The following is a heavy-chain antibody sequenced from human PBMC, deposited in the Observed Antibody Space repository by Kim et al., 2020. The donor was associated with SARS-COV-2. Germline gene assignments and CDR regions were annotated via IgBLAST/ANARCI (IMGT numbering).Heavy chain of an antibody. J-gene: IGHJ4*01. Sequence: GGSLRLSCAASGFTFSSYAMHWVRQAPGKGLEWVAVISYDGSNKYYADSVKGRFTISRDNSKNTLYLQMNSLRAEDTAVYYCARGSSTFGGVSGFDYWG. CDR2: ISYDGSNK. CDR3: ARGSSTFGGVSGFDY. V-gene: IGHV3-30*04. CDR1: GFTFSSYA. D-gene: IGHD3-16*01.